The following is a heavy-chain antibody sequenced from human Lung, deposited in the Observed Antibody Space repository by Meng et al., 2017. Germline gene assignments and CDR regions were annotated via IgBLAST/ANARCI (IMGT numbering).Heavy chain of an antibody. J-gene: IGHJ4*02. D-gene: IGHD6-6*01. V-gene: IGHV3-23*01. CDR2: MSGSGGST. Sequence: EVQLLESGGGLVQPGGAPRLSCVAYGVTFSSYAMTWVRQAPGKGLEWVSSMSGSGGSTYYADSVRGRFTISRDNSKNTVYLQMNSLRAEDTAIYYCVRRIEYSSSSGYWGQGTLVTVSS. CDR1: GVTFSSYA. CDR3: VRRIEYSSSSGY.